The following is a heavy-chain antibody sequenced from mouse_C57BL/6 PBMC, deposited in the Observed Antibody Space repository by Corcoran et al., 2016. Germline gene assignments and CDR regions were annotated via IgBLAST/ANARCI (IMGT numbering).Heavy chain of an antibody. D-gene: IGHD2-5*01. CDR2: INTYSGVP. Sequence: QIQLVQSGPELKKPGETVKISCKASGYTFTTYGMSWVKQAPGKGLKWMGWINTYSGVPTYADDFKGRFALTVETSASTAYLQINNLKNEDTATYCCVRYSNWYFDVWGTGTTVTVSS. CDR1: GYTFTTYG. CDR3: VRYSNWYFDV. J-gene: IGHJ1*03. V-gene: IGHV9-3*01.